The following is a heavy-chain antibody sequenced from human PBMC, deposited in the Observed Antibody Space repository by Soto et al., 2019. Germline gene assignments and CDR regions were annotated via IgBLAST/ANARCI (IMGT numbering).Heavy chain of an antibody. J-gene: IGHJ1*01. V-gene: IGHV4-34*01. D-gene: IGHD2-15*01. CDR2: INHSGST. CDR3: ARGYCSGGSCYGYFQH. CDR1: GGSFSGYY. Sequence: SETLSLTCAVYGGSFSGYYWSWIRQPPGEGLEWIGEINHSGSTNYNPSLKSRVTISVDTSKNQFSLKLSSVTAADTAVYYCARGYCSGGSCYGYFQHWGQGTLVTVSS.